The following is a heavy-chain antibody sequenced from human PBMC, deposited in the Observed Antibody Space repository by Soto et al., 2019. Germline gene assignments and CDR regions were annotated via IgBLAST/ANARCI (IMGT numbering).Heavy chain of an antibody. Sequence: QVQLQQWGAGLLKPSETLSLTCAVYGGSFSGYYWSWIRQPPGKGLEWIGEINHSGSTNYNPSLKRRVTISVDTSKNKFSLKLSSVTAADPAVYYCARGGRRKWKTATGLYLDYWGQGTLVNLSS. CDR1: GGSFSGYY. D-gene: IGHD6-25*01. CDR3: ARGGRRKWKTATGLYLDY. CDR2: INHSGST. V-gene: IGHV4-34*01. J-gene: IGHJ4*02.